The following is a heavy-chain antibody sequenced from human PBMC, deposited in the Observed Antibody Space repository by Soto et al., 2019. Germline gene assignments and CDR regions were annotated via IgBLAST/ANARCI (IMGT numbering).Heavy chain of an antibody. CDR1: GGSISSYY. J-gene: IGHJ6*02. CDR2: IYYSGST. CDR3: AREKSSYSSSWSGYYYYGMEV. Sequence: SETLSLTCTVSGGSISSYYWSWIRQPPGKGLEWIGYIYYSGSTNYNPSLKSRVTISVDTSKNQFSLKLSSVTAADTAVYYCAREKSSYSSSWSGYYYYGMEVWGQGTTVTVSS. V-gene: IGHV4-59*01. D-gene: IGHD6-13*01.